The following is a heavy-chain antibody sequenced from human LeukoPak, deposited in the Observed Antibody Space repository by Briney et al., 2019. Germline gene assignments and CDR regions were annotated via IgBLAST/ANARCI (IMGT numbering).Heavy chain of an antibody. V-gene: IGHV1-69*13. CDR3: ARDRYERSRSFDL. Sequence: SVKVSCKASGGTFSSYAISWVRQAPGQGLEWMGGIIPIFGTANYAQKFQGRVTITADESTSTAYMELSSLRSDDAAVYYCARDRYERSRSFDLWGRGALVTVSS. CDR1: GGTFSSYA. D-gene: IGHD3-3*01. J-gene: IGHJ2*01. CDR2: IIPIFGTA.